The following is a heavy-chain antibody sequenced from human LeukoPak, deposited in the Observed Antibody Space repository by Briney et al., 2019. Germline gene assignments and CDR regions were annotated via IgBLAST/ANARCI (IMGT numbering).Heavy chain of an antibody. CDR2: IRSKDNDGTT. D-gene: IGHD5-12*01. Sequence: QPGGSLRLSCTASEFTFGDYAISWVRQAPGKGLEWLGFIRSKDNDGTTDYAASVKGRFIISRDDSKSVAYLEMNDVKIEDTAVYYCTRGRWGGGYISRGMDVWGKGTTVTISS. CDR3: TRGRWGGGYISRGMDV. CDR1: EFTFGDYA. V-gene: IGHV3-49*04. J-gene: IGHJ6*04.